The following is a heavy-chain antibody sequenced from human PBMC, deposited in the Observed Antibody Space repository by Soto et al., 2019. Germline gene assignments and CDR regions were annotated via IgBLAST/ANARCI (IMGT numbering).Heavy chain of an antibody. J-gene: IGHJ6*02. Sequence: PGGSLRLSCAASGFSFSSYGMHWVRQVPGQGPEWVAVISYDGSKETYVDSVKGRFTISRDNSKNTLYLQMNSLRVEDTALYYCAKEGRQWLTYYYYGMDVWGQGTSVTVSS. D-gene: IGHD6-19*01. CDR3: AKEGRQWLTYYYYGMDV. CDR2: ISYDGSKE. CDR1: GFSFSSYG. V-gene: IGHV3-30*18.